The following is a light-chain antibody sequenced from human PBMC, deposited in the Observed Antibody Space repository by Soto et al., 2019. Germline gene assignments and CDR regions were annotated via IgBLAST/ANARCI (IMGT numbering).Light chain of an antibody. CDR1: QSVSSYF. J-gene: IGKJ1*01. V-gene: IGKV3-20*01. CDR3: GQYCSSPPT. Sequence: EIVLTQSPGTLSLSPGERATLSCRASQSVSSYFLAWYQQKPGQAPRLLIYGASYRASGIPDRFSGSGSGTNVTIIITRLEQDEVAVDYCGQYCSSPPTFGQGTKVEIK. CDR2: GAS.